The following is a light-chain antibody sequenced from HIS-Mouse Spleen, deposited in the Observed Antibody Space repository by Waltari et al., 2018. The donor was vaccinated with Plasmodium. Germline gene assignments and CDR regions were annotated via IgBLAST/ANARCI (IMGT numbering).Light chain of an antibody. CDR3: QQYYSYPLT. Sequence: AIRMTQSPSSFSASTGDRVTITCRASQGISSYLAWYQQKPVKAPKLLIYAASTLQSGVPSRCSGSGSGTDFTLTISCLQSEDVATYYCQQYYSYPLTFGGGTKVEIK. V-gene: IGKV1-8*01. CDR1: QGISSY. CDR2: AAS. J-gene: IGKJ4*01.